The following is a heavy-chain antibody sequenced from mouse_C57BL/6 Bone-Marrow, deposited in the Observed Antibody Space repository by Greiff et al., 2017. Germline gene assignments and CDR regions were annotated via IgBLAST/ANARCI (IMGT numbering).Heavy chain of an antibody. V-gene: IGHV1-74*01. CDR1: GYTFTSYW. J-gene: IGHJ2*01. Sequence: QVQLQQSGAELVKPGASVKVSCKASGYTFTSYWMHWVKQRPGQGLEWIGRIHPSDSDTNYNQKFKGKATLTVDKSSSTAYMQLSRLTSEDSAVYYCAIGGQLRLHFDYWGQGTTLTVSS. CDR3: AIGGQLRLHFDY. D-gene: IGHD3-2*02. CDR2: IHPSDSDT.